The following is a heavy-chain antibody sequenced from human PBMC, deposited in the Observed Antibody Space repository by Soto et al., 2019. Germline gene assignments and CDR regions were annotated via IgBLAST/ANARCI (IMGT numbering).Heavy chain of an antibody. V-gene: IGHV3-23*01. CDR3: AKDRITIFGVVIISPYYYGMDV. CDR1: GFTFSSYA. CDR2: ISGSGGST. D-gene: IGHD3-3*01. Sequence: EVQLLESGGGLVQPGGSLRLSCAASGFTFSSYAMSWVRQAPGKGLEWVSAISGSGGSTYYADSVKGRFTISRDNSKNTLYLQMNSLRAEDTAVYYCAKDRITIFGVVIISPYYYGMDVWGQGTTVTVSS. J-gene: IGHJ6*02.